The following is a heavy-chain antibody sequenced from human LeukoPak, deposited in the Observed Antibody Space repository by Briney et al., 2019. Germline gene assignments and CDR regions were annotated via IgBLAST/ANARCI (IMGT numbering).Heavy chain of an antibody. CDR3: ANLRSSWRSGYYYYYMDV. CDR1: GGSISGGGYY. D-gene: IGHD6-13*01. Sequence: SETLSLTCTVSGGSISGGGYYWSWIRQPPGKGLEWIGYIYHSGSTYYNPSLKSRVTISVDRSKNQFSLKLSSVTAADTAVYYYANLRSSWRSGYYYYYMDVWGKGTTVTVSS. CDR2: IYHSGST. V-gene: IGHV4-30-2*01. J-gene: IGHJ6*03.